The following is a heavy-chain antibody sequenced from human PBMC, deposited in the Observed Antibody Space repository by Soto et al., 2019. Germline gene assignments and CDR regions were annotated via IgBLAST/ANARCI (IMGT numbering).Heavy chain of an antibody. CDR1: GYDFTTYG. Sequence: QVHLVQSGAEVKKSGASGKVSCKGSGYDFTTYGITWVRQAPGQGLEWMAWISAHNGNTDYAQKLQGRVTVTRDTSTSTAYMELRSLRSDDTAVYYCARGRYGDYWGQGALVTVSS. CDR3: ARGRYGDY. CDR2: ISAHNGNT. D-gene: IGHD1-1*01. J-gene: IGHJ4*02. V-gene: IGHV1-18*01.